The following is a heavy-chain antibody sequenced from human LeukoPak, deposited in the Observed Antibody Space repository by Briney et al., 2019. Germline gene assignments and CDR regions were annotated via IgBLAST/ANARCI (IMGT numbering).Heavy chain of an antibody. J-gene: IGHJ5*02. CDR3: ARGHMTLSYWFDP. V-gene: IGHV1-2*02. Sequence: ASVKVSCKTSGYTFIGYYMHWVRQAPGQGLEWMGWINAHSGGTNYAQKFQGRVTMTRDTSISTAYMELSRLRPDDTAVYYCARGHMTLSYWFDPWGQGTLVTVSS. CDR1: GYTFIGYY. D-gene: IGHD3-10*01. CDR2: INAHSGGT.